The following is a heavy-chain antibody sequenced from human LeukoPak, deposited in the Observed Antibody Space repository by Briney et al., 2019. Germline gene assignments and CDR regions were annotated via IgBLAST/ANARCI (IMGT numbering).Heavy chain of an antibody. J-gene: IGHJ4*02. CDR2: INESGATT. D-gene: IGHD6-13*01. CDR3: AKDRYRYSSTWSYFDD. V-gene: IGHV3-23*01. CDR1: GFRFNNHA. Sequence: GGSLRLSCVASGFRFNNHAMSRVRQAPGKGLEWVSTINESGATTYYADSVKGRFTISRDNLKNKVYLQMSSLRAEDTAVYYCAKDRYRYSSTWSYFDDWGQGTLVTVSS.